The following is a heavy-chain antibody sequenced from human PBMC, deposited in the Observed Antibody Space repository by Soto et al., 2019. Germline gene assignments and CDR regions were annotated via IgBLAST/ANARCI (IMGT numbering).Heavy chain of an antibody. V-gene: IGHV4-39*07. CDR1: GGSISSSSYY. CDR3: ARDQIMPPPSLHSSSYYYGMDV. J-gene: IGHJ6*02. D-gene: IGHD6-6*01. Sequence: TSETLSLTCTVSGGSISSSSYYWGWIRQPPGKGLEWIGSIYYSGSTNYNPSLKSRVTISVDTSKNPFSLKLSSVTAADTAVYYCARDQIMPPPSLHSSSYYYGMDVWGQGTTVTVSS. CDR2: IYYSGST.